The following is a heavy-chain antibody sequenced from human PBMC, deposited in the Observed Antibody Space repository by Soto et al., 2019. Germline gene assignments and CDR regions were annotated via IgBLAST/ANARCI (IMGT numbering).Heavy chain of an antibody. Sequence: TLSLTCTVSGASISSGDYFWSWIRQSPGKGLEWIGYIYDSGSSYYNPSLKSRVTMSVDTSKNQFSLKLRSVTAADTAVYYCAREKGYISGPKNFDYWGQGTLVTVSS. CDR3: AREKGYISGPKNFDY. V-gene: IGHV4-30-4*01. D-gene: IGHD5-12*01. J-gene: IGHJ4*02. CDR1: GASISSGDYF. CDR2: IYDSGSS.